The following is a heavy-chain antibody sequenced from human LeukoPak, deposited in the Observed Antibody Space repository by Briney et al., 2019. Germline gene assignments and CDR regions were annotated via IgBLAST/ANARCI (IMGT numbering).Heavy chain of an antibody. V-gene: IGHV3-23*01. CDR2: LSGSGDST. D-gene: IGHD3-22*01. Sequence: GGSLRLSCAASGFTFSSYAMSWVRQAPGKGLKWVSTLSGSGDSTYYADSVKGRFIISRDNSKNTLYLQMNSLRVEDTAVYYCARKRERYYDSLIDYWGQGTLVTVSS. CDR1: GFTFSSYA. J-gene: IGHJ4*02. CDR3: ARKRERYYDSLIDY.